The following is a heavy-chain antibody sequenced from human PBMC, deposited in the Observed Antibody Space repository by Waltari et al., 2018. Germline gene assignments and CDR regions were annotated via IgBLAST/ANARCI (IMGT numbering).Heavy chain of an antibody. Sequence: QVQLQQWGAGLLKPSETLSLTCAVYGGSFSAYYWSWIRQPPGKGLEWIGEINHGGSTNYNPSLNSRVTISVDTSKNHFSLKLSSVTAAYTAVYYCASGGKGFDPWGQGTLVTVSS. CDR2: INHGGST. CDR1: GGSFSAYY. V-gene: IGHV4-34*01. CDR3: ASGGKGFDP. J-gene: IGHJ5*02.